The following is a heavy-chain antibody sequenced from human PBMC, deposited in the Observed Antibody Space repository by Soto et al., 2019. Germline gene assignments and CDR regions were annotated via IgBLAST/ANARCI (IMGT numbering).Heavy chain of an antibody. CDR2: ISAYNGNT. CDR3: ARAHYYDSSGYSAY. Sequence: ASVKVSCKASGGTFSSYAISWVRQAPGQGLEWMGWISAYNGNTNYAQKLQGRVTMTTDTSTSTAYMELRSLRSDDTAVYYCARAHYYDSSGYSAYWGQGTLVTVSS. J-gene: IGHJ4*02. CDR1: GGTFSSYA. V-gene: IGHV1-18*01. D-gene: IGHD3-22*01.